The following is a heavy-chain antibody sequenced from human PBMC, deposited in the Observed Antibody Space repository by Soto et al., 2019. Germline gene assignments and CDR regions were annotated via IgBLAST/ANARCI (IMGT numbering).Heavy chain of an antibody. Sequence: QVQLQESGPGLVKPSQTLSLTCTVSGGSISSGGYYWSWIRQHPGKGLEWIGYIYYSGSTYYNPSLKIRVTISVYTAKNQFSLKLGSVTASDTAVYYCAREMVRGVVPRRYDAFDIWGDGTMVTVSS. V-gene: IGHV4-31*03. CDR3: AREMVRGVVPRRYDAFDI. D-gene: IGHD3-10*01. J-gene: IGHJ3*02. CDR2: IYYSGST. CDR1: GGSISSGGYY.